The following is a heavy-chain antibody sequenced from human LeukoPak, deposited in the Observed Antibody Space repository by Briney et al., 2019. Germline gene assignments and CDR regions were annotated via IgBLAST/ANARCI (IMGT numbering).Heavy chain of an antibody. D-gene: IGHD4-23*01. V-gene: IGHV4-30-4*02. J-gene: IGHJ3*02. CDR1: GGSISSGDYY. CDR3: ARESGTVVTPDAFDI. Sequence: PSETLSLTCTVSGGSISSGDYYWSWIRQPPGKGLEWIGYIYYSGSTYYNPSLKSRVTISVDTSKNQFSLKLSSVTAADTAVYYCARESGTVVTPDAFDIWGQGTMVTVSS. CDR2: IYYSGST.